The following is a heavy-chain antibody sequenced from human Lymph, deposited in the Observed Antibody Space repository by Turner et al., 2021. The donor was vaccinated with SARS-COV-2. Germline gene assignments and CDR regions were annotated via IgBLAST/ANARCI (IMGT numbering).Heavy chain of an antibody. Sequence: EVQLVESGGGLVQPGGSLRLSCAASGFTFSYYWMSWVRQAPGKGREWVANIKQDGSEKYYVDSVKGRFTISRDNAKNSLFLQMNSLRAEDTAVYYGARMGSSSWYFDYWGQGTLVTVSS. D-gene: IGHD1-26*01. CDR1: GFTFSYYW. V-gene: IGHV3-7*01. CDR2: IKQDGSEK. CDR3: ARMGSSSWYFDY. J-gene: IGHJ4*02.